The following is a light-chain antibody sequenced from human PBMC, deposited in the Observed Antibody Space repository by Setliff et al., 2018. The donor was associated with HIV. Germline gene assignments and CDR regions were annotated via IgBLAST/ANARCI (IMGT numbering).Light chain of an antibody. Sequence: EIVMTQSPATLSVSPGERATLSCRASQSVSSNLAWYQQKPGQAPRLLIYGASTRATGIPARFRGSGSGTEFTLTISSLQSEDFAVYSCHQYNNWLTFGGGTKVDIK. CDR1: QSVSSN. V-gene: IGKV3-15*01. CDR2: GAS. CDR3: HQYNNWLT. J-gene: IGKJ4*01.